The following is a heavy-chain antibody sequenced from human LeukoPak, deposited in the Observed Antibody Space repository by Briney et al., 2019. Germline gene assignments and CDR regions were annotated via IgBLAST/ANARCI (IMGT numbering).Heavy chain of an antibody. V-gene: IGHV4-34*01. CDR3: ARGTGVDIVATIPSRLGDKFDP. D-gene: IGHD5-12*01. CDR1: GGSFSGYY. CDR2: INNSGSP. J-gene: IGHJ5*02. Sequence: KPSETLSLTCAVYGGSFSGYYWSWIRQPQGKGLKWIGEINNSGSPNYKPSLKSRVTISVDTSKNQFSLKLSSVTAADTAVYYCARGTGVDIVATIPSRLGDKFDPWGQGTLVTVSS.